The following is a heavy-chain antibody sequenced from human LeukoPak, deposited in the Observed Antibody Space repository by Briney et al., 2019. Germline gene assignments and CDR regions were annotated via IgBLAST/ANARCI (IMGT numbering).Heavy chain of an antibody. Sequence: PSETLSLTCTVSGDSISSSDTYYWSWIRQPAGKGLEWIGRIYVSGSTNYNPSLKSRVTISVDTSKNQFSLKLSSVTAADTAVYYCARGYWIAVAGRGVDAFDIWGQGTMVTVSS. J-gene: IGHJ3*02. D-gene: IGHD6-19*01. CDR3: ARGYWIAVAGRGVDAFDI. CDR1: GDSISSSDTYY. CDR2: IYVSGST. V-gene: IGHV4-61*02.